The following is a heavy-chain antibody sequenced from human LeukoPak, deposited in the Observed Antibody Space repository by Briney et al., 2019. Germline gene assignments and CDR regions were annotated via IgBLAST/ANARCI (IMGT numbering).Heavy chain of an antibody. CDR1: GFTFSRYG. CDR2: IRYDGSNE. J-gene: IGHJ4*02. V-gene: IGHV3-30*02. D-gene: IGHD3-22*01. CDR3: AKGSSDSSNYSPYDS. Sequence: GGSLRLSCAASGFTFSRYGMHWVRQAPGKGLEWVAFIRYDGSNEYYADSVRGRFTISRDNSKNTLSLQMNSLRAEDTAVFYCAKGSSDSSNYSPYDSWGQGTLVTVSS.